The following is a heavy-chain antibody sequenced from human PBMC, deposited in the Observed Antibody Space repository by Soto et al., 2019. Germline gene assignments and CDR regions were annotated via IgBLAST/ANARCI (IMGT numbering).Heavy chain of an antibody. CDR1: GFTFSSYA. D-gene: IGHD3-10*01. V-gene: IGHV3-23*01. CDR2: ISGTGASA. J-gene: IGHJ6*02. CDR3: ARGVLWFEDLEHMDV. Sequence: GESLKISCAGSGFTFSSYALSWVRQAPGKGLEWVSGISGTGASAYYADSVKGRFTISRGNSKNTLYLQKNSLRAEDTAIYYCARGVLWFEDLEHMDVWGQGTTVTVSS.